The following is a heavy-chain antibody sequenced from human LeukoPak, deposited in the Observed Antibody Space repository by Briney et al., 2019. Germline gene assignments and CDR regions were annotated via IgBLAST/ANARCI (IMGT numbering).Heavy chain of an antibody. CDR2: INPNSGGT. V-gene: IGHV1-2*02. D-gene: IGHD6-13*01. Sequence: ASVKVSCKASGYTLTGYYMHWVRQAPGQGLEWMGWINPNSGGTNYAQKFQGRVTMTRDTSISTAYMELSRLRSDDTAVYYCARIRYSSSWLDYWGQGTLVTVSS. CDR3: ARIRYSSSWLDY. CDR1: GYTLTGYY. J-gene: IGHJ4*02.